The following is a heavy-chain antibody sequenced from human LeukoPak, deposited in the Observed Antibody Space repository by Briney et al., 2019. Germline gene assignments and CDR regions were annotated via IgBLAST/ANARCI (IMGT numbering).Heavy chain of an antibody. CDR1: GFTFSSYG. CDR3: AKDYLYDPLTGTFDY. J-gene: IGHJ4*02. CDR2: ISGSGGST. Sequence: GGSLRLSCAASGFTFSSYGMSWVRQAPGKGLEWVSAISGSGGSTYYADSVKGRFTISRDNSKNTLYLQMNSLRAEDTAVYYCAKDYLYDPLTGTFDYWGQGTLVTVSS. D-gene: IGHD3-22*01. V-gene: IGHV3-23*01.